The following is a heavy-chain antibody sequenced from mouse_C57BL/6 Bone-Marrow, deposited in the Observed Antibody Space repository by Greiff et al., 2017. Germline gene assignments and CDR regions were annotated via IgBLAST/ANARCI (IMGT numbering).Heavy chain of an antibody. J-gene: IGHJ4*01. CDR2: IWRGGST. CDR1: GFSLPCYG. Sequence: QVQLQQSGPGLVQPSQRLSITCTVSGFSLPCYGVHWVRQSPGKGLEWLGVIWRGGSTDYIAAFMSRLSLTKDNSKSQVFFKMNSMQADDTARYYCAKPFYYDYDGYDGRRDYYAMDYWGQGTSVTVSS. D-gene: IGHD2-4*01. CDR3: AKPFYYDYDGYDGRRDYYAMDY. V-gene: IGHV2-5*01.